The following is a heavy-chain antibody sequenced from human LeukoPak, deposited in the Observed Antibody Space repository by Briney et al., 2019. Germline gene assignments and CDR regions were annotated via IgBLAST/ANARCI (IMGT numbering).Heavy chain of an antibody. V-gene: IGHV3-11*01. Sequence: GGSLRLSCAASGFTFSDYYMSWIRQAPGKRLQGVSYISSSGSSIYYADSVKGRFTISRDNAKNSLYLQMNSLRAEDTAVYYCARKMADDAFDIWGQGTMVTVSS. CDR3: ARKMADDAFDI. J-gene: IGHJ3*02. CDR2: ISSSGSSI. D-gene: IGHD5-24*01. CDR1: GFTFSDYY.